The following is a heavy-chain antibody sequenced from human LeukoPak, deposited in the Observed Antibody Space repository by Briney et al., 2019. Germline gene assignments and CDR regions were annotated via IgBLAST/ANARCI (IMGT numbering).Heavy chain of an antibody. CDR2: INHSGST. CDR1: GGSFSGYY. D-gene: IGHD3-3*01. V-gene: IGHV4-34*01. CDR3: ARHGINDFWSGYQDAFDI. J-gene: IGHJ3*02. Sequence: PSETLSLTCAVYGGSFSGYYWSWIRQPPGKGLEWIGEINHSGSTNYNPSLKSRVTISVDTSKNQFSLKLSSVTAADTAVYYCARHGINDFWSGYQDAFDIWGQGTMVTVSS.